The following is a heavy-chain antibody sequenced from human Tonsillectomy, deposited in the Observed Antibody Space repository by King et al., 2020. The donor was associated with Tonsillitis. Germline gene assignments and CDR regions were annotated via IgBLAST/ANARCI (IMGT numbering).Heavy chain of an antibody. J-gene: IGHJ2*01. CDR2: INPSGTGT. CDR1: GYSFTNYY. Sequence: VQLVESGAEVKEPGASLKVSCKASGYSFTNYYMHWVRQAPGQRLEWMGLINPSGTGTGYAQNFQGRITMTRDMSTGTDYMELSSLRSDDTAVYYCAGEGGSFRHFDLWGRGTLVTVSS. D-gene: IGHD2/OR15-2a*01. CDR3: AGEGGSFRHFDL. V-gene: IGHV1-46*01.